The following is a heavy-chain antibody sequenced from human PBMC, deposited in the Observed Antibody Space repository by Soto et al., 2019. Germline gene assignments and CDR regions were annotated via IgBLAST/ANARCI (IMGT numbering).Heavy chain of an antibody. D-gene: IGHD2-21*01. J-gene: IGHJ4*02. Sequence: GASVKVSCKASGYTFTNNDINWVRQASGQGLEWMGWMNPYSGNTGYARNFHGRVTMTRHNSITTAYMELSSLRSEDTAVYYCVRAALDYYSGDYFENCDQRILFTVCS. CDR1: GYTFTNND. CDR3: VRAALDYYSGDYFEN. V-gene: IGHV1-8*01. CDR2: MNPYSGNT.